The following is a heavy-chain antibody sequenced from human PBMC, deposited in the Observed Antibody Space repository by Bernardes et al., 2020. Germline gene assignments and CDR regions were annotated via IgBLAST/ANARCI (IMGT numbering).Heavy chain of an antibody. CDR3: ARAIAAAGSLDAFDI. Sequence: SETLSLTCAVSGGSISSGGYSWSWIRQPPGKGLEWIGYIYHSGSTYYNPSLKSRVTISVDRSKNQFSLKLSSVTAADTAVYYCARAIAAAGSLDAFDIWGQGTMVTVSS. V-gene: IGHV4-30-2*01. CDR2: IYHSGST. D-gene: IGHD6-13*01. J-gene: IGHJ3*02. CDR1: GGSISSGGYS.